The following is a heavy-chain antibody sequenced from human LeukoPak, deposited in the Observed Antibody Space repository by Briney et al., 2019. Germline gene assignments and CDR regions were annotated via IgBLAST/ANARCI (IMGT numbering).Heavy chain of an antibody. D-gene: IGHD5-24*01. CDR1: GGSFSGYF. Sequence: SETLSLTCAVYGGSFSGYFWSWIRQPPGKGLEWIGEINHSGSTNYNPSLKSRVTISVDTSKNQFSLKLSSVTAADTAVYYCARDGYNYPNWFDPWGQGTLVTVSS. CDR3: ARDGYNYPNWFDP. V-gene: IGHV4-34*01. J-gene: IGHJ5*02. CDR2: INHSGST.